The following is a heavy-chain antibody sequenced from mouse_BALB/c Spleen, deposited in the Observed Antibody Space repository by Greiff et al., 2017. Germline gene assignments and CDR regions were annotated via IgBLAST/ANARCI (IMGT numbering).Heavy chain of an antibody. J-gene: IGHJ4*01. CDR3: AVGGYYYYYAMDY. D-gene: IGHD2-3*01. V-gene: IGHV14-3*02. CDR2: IDPANGNT. CDR1: GFNIKDTY. Sequence: EVKLMESGAELVKPGASVKLSCTASGFNIKDTYMHWVKQRPEQGLEWIGRIDPANGNTKYDPKFQGKATITADTSSNTAYLQLSSLTSEDTAVYYCAVGGYYYYYAMDYWGQGTSVTVSS.